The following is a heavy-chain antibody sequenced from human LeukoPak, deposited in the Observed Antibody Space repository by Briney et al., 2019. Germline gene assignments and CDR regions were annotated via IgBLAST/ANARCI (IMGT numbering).Heavy chain of an antibody. CDR1: GFTFSSYA. Sequence: GGSLRLSCAASGFTFSSYAMSWVRQAPGKGLEWVSGISGSDIGTYYADSVKGRFTISRDNSKNTLYLQMNSLRAEDTAVYYCAKARHWNYIFDYWGQGTLVTVSS. J-gene: IGHJ4*02. V-gene: IGHV3-23*01. CDR3: AKARHWNYIFDY. CDR2: ISGSDIGT. D-gene: IGHD1-7*01.